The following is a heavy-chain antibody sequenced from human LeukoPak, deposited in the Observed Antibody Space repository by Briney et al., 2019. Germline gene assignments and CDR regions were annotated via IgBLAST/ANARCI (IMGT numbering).Heavy chain of an antibody. CDR1: GFTFSSYG. V-gene: IGHV3-33*06. CDR2: IWYDGSNK. Sequence: GGSLRLSCAASGFTFSSYGMHWVRQAPGKGLEWVAVIWYDGSNKYYADSVKGRFTISRDNSKNTLYLQMNSLRAEDTAVYYCAKDNTEGYCSGGSCYIFDYWGQGTLVTVSS. CDR3: AKDNTEGYCSGGSCYIFDY. J-gene: IGHJ4*02. D-gene: IGHD2-15*01.